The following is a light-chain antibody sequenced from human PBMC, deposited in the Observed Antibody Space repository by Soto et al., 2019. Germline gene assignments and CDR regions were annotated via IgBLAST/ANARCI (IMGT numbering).Light chain of an antibody. CDR2: DVS. CDR3: SSYTSSSTYV. CDR1: SSDVGGYHY. J-gene: IGLJ1*01. V-gene: IGLV2-14*01. Sequence: QSALTQPASVSGSPGQSITISCTGTSSDVGGYHYVSWYQQHPGKAPKLMIYDVSSRPSGVSDRFSGSKSGNTASLTISGLQAEDEADYYCSSYTSSSTYVFGAGTKLTVL.